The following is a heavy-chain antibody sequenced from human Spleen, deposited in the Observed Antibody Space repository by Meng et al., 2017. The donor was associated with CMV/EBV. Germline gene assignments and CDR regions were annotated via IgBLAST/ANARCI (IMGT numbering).Heavy chain of an antibody. Sequence: SETLSLTCTVSGGSVSSGSYYWSWIRQPPGKGLEWIGYIYYSGSTNYNPSLKSRVTISVDTSKNQFSLKLSSVTAADTAVYYCARITAYGSGWYYFDSWGRGTLVTVSS. D-gene: IGHD6-13*01. J-gene: IGHJ4*02. CDR1: GGSVSSGSYY. CDR3: ARITAYGSGWYYFDS. V-gene: IGHV4-61*01. CDR2: IYYSGST.